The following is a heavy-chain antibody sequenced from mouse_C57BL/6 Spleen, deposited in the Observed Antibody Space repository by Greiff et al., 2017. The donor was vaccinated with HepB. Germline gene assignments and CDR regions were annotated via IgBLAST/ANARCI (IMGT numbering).Heavy chain of an antibody. CDR2: ISYDGSN. D-gene: IGHD2-12*01. V-gene: IGHV3-6*01. CDR1: GYSITSGYY. CDR3: ARGLYGYFDY. J-gene: IGHJ2*01. Sequence: EVQLQESGPGLVKPSQSLSLTCSVTGYSITSGYYWNWIRQFPGNKLEWMGYISYDGSNNYNPSLKNRISITRDTSKNQFFLKLNSVTTEDTATYYCARGLYGYFDYWGQGTTLTVSS.